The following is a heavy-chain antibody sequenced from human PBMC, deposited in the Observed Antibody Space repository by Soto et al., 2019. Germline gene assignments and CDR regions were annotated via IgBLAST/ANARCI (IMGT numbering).Heavy chain of an antibody. D-gene: IGHD2-15*01. CDR1: GDSVSSSSVA. Sequence: SQTLSLTCVVSGDSVSSSSVAWNWVRQSPSRGLEWLGRTYYRSRWYSDFAVSVRGRIVINADTSKNQFSLQLNSVTPEDTAVYFCARSEEDSDYYYYGLDVWGQGTTVTVSS. CDR3: ARSEEDSDYYYYGLDV. CDR2: TYYRSRWYS. V-gene: IGHV6-1*01. J-gene: IGHJ6*02.